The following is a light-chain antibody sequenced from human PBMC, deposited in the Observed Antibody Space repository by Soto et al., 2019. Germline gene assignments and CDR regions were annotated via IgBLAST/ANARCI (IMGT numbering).Light chain of an antibody. CDR2: GVS. CDR1: SSDVGANGF. V-gene: IGLV2-14*01. J-gene: IGLJ1*01. CDR3: SSYTTSSTYV. Sequence: ALTQPASVSGSPGQSITISCTGTSSDVGANGFVSWYQQHPGKAPKLMMYGVSNRPSGVSDRFSGSKSGNTASLTISGLQAEDEADYYCSSYTTSSTYVFGTGTKVTVL.